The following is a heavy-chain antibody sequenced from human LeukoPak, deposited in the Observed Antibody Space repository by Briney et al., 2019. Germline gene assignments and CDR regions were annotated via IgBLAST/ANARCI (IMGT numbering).Heavy chain of an antibody. J-gene: IGHJ4*02. V-gene: IGHV5-10-1*01. CDR2: IDPTDSYT. CDR3: ARSGSYQYYFDY. CDR1: GYSFTTYW. Sequence: GESLRISCRASGYSFTTYWISWVRQLPGKGLESMGRIDPTDSYTNYSPSFQGHVTISVDKSTSTAYLQWSSLKASDTAMYYCARSGSYQYYFDYWGQGTLVTVSS. D-gene: IGHD1-26*01.